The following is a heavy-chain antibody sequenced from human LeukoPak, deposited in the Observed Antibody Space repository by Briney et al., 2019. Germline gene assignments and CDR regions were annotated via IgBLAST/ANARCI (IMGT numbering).Heavy chain of an antibody. J-gene: IGHJ4*02. CDR3: ARDRGSYGPR. CDR2: ISSSSTYI. Sequence: GGSLRLSCAASGFTFSSYSMNWVRQAPGKGLEWVSSISSSSTYIYYADSVKGRFTISRDNAKNSLYLQMNSLRAEDTAVYYCARDRGSYGPRWGQGTLVTVSS. CDR1: GFTFSSYS. D-gene: IGHD5-18*01. V-gene: IGHV3-21*01.